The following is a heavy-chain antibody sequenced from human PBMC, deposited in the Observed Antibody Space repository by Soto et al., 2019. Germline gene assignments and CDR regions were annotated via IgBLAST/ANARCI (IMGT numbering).Heavy chain of an antibody. J-gene: IGHJ6*02. CDR2: ISAYNGNT. D-gene: IGHD3-10*01. V-gene: IGHV1-18*04. Sequence: GSSVKVSCKASGYTFTSYGISWVRQAPGQGLEWMGWISAYNGNTNYAQKLQGRVTMTTDTSTSTAYMELRSLRSDDTAVYYGARESSSITMARGNYYYYYGMDVWGQGNTVTVSS. CDR3: ARESSSITMARGNYYYYYGMDV. CDR1: GYTFTSYG.